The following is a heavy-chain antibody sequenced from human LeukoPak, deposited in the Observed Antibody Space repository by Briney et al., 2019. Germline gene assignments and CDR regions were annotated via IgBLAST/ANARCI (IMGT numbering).Heavy chain of an antibody. CDR2: ISSSGSTI. CDR1: GFTFSDYY. D-gene: IGHD2-15*01. V-gene: IGHV3-11*04. CDR3: ARGYSRAAFDI. J-gene: IGHJ3*02. Sequence: IPGGSLRLSCAASGFTFSDYYMSWIRQAPGKGLEWVSYISSSGSTIYYADSVKGRSTVSRDNGKNSLLLQMNSLRAEDTALYYCARGYSRAAFDIWGQGTVVAVSS.